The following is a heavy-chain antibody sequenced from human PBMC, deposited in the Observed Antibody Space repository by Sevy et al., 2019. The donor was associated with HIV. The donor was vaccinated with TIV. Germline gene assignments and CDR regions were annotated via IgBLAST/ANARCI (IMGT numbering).Heavy chain of an antibody. Sequence: GGSLRLSCAASGFTFSSYSMNWVRQAPGKGLEWVSSISSSSSYIYYADSVKGRFTISRDNAKNSLYLQMNSLRAEDTAVYYCGREGVDYDILTGYGARYYFDYWGQGTLVTVSS. D-gene: IGHD3-9*01. CDR2: ISSSSSYI. CDR3: GREGVDYDILTGYGARYYFDY. J-gene: IGHJ4*02. CDR1: GFTFSSYS. V-gene: IGHV3-21*01.